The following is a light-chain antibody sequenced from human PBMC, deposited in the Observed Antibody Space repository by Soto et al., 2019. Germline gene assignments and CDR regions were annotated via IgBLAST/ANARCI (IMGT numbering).Light chain of an antibody. V-gene: IGKV1-39*01. CDR2: GAS. CDR3: QQSSSTPRS. J-gene: IGKJ1*01. Sequence: DIRLTQSPSSLSASVGDRVTISCRASQSISTYLMWYQQKPGKAPNLLIYGASGLQNGVPSRFTGSGSGTEFTLTISGMQPEDFGTYYWQQSSSTPRSFGQGTNV. CDR1: QSISTY.